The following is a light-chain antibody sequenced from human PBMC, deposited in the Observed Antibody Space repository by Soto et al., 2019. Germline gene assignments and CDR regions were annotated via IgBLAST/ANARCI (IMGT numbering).Light chain of an antibody. J-gene: IGLJ1*01. CDR1: GSDVGEYNY. V-gene: IGLV2-14*01. CDR3: SSYTSSSTLYV. Sequence: QSALTQPASVSGSLGQSITISCTGTGSDVGEYNYVSWYQQHPDKAPKLMIYEVRNRPSGVSNRFSGSKSGNTASLTISGLQAEDEADHYCSSYTSSSTLYVFGTGTKLTVL. CDR2: EVR.